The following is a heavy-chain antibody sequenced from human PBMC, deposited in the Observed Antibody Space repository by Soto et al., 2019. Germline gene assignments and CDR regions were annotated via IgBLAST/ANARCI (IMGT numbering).Heavy chain of an antibody. Sequence: PGGSLRLSCAASGFTFSDYYMSWIRQAPGKGLEWVSYISSSGSTIYYADSVKGRFTISRDNAKNSLYLQMNSLRAEATAVYYCARVGRFWSGYRDAFDIWGQGTMVTVSS. D-gene: IGHD3-3*01. CDR3: ARVGRFWSGYRDAFDI. CDR1: GFTFSDYY. CDR2: ISSSGSTI. J-gene: IGHJ3*02. V-gene: IGHV3-11*01.